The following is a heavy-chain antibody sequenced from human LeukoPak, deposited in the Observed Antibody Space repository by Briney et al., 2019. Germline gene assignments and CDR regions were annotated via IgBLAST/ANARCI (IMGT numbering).Heavy chain of an antibody. CDR3: ARDPQKVYCGGDCYPAFDI. D-gene: IGHD2-21*02. V-gene: IGHV1-69*13. Sequence: GASVKVSCKASGGTFSSYAISWVRQAPGQGLEWMGGIIPIFGTANYAQKFQGRVTITADESTSAAYMELSSLRSEDTAVYYCARDPQKVYCGGDCYPAFDIWGQGTMVTVSS. CDR2: IIPIFGTA. CDR1: GGTFSSYA. J-gene: IGHJ3*02.